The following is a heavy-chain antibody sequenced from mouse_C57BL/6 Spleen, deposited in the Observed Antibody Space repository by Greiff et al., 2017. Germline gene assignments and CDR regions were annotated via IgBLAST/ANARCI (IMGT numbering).Heavy chain of an antibody. J-gene: IGHJ3*01. CDR2: FYPGSGGI. V-gene: IGHV1-62-2*01. CDR1: GYTFTEYT. CDR3: AKDYGSSYFAY. Sequence: QVQLQQSGAELVKPGASVKLSCKASGYTFTEYTIHWVKQRSGQGLAWIGWFYPGSGGIKYNEKFKDKATMTADKSSSTVYMELSSLTSEDSAVYYCAKDYGSSYFAYWGQGTLVTVSA. D-gene: IGHD1-1*01.